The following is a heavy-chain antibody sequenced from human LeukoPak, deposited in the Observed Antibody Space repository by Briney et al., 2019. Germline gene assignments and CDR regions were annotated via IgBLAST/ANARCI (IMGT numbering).Heavy chain of an antibody. V-gene: IGHV3-30*03. CDR3: AIYDY. Sequence: GRSLRLSCAASGFTYSSYGMHWVRQAPGKGLEGVDVISYDGSNKYFADSVKGRFTISRDNSKNTLDLQMNSLKAEDTAVYYCAIYDYWGQGTLVTVSS. D-gene: IGHD5/OR15-5a*01. CDR2: ISYDGSNK. CDR1: GFTYSSYG. J-gene: IGHJ4*02.